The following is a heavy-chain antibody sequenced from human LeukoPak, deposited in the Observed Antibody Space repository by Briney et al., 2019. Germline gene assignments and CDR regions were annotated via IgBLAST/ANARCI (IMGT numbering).Heavy chain of an antibody. Sequence: PGGSLILSCAASGFTFNSYWMHWDRQAPGKALVWVSRINSDGSSTSYADFVQGRFTVSRDNAKNTLYLQMHSLRVEDTAMYYCARGLRDRYGMDVWGQGTTVTVSS. V-gene: IGHV3-74*01. CDR3: ARGLRDRYGMDV. CDR1: GFTFNSYW. J-gene: IGHJ6*02. CDR2: INSDGSST.